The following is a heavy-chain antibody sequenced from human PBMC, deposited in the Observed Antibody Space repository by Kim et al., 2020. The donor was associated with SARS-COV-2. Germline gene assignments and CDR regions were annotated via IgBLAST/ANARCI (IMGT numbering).Heavy chain of an antibody. CDR1: GYTFTSYG. J-gene: IGHJ2*01. CDR2: ISAYNGNT. CDR3: AREATMVRGAWPFYWYFDL. Sequence: ASVKVSCKASGYTFTSYGISWVRQAPGQGLEWMGWISAYNGNTNYAQKLQGRVTMTTDTSTNTAYMELRSLRSDDTAVYYCAREATMVRGAWPFYWYFDLWGRGTLVTVSS. D-gene: IGHD3-10*01. V-gene: IGHV1-18*01.